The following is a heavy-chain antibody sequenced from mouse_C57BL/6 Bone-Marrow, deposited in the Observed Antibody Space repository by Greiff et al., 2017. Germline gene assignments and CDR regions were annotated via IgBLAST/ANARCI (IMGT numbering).Heavy chain of an antibody. CDR3: TGAFYYYGSSPWFAS. CDR2: IYPGNSDT. J-gene: IGHJ3*01. D-gene: IGHD1-1*01. CDR1: GYTFTSYW. V-gene: IGHV1-5*01. Sequence: VQLQQSGTVLARPGASVKMSCKTSGYTFTSYWMHWVKQRPGQGLEWIGAIYPGNSDTSYNQKFKGKAKLTAVTSASTAYMELSSLTNEDSAVYDSTGAFYYYGSSPWFASGGQGTLVTVSA.